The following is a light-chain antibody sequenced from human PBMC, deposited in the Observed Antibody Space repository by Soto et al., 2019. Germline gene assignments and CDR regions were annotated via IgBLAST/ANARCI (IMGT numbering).Light chain of an antibody. CDR3: HQVYTYPRT. CDR1: QSVSTN. Sequence: EIVLTQSPGTLALSPGKRATLSCRASQSVSTNLAWYQQKLGQAPRLLIFAASARATDIPARFSGSGSGTEFTLTITSLQPEDFATYYCHQVYTYPRTFGQGTKVDIK. J-gene: IGKJ1*01. CDR2: AAS. V-gene: IGKV3-15*01.